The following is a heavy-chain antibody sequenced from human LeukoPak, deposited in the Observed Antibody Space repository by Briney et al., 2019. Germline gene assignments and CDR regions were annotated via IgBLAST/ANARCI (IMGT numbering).Heavy chain of an antibody. V-gene: IGHV4-4*07. CDR1: GPSISTYY. D-gene: IGHD4-17*01. J-gene: IGHJ6*02. CDR3: ARGGHPAEYGDYYYGMDV. CDR2: IYTSGST. Sequence: SETLSLTCTLSGPSISTYYWSWIRQPAGKGLEWVGRIYTSGSTNYNPSLKSRVTMSVDTSKNQFSLKLSSVTAADTAVYYCARGGHPAEYGDYYYGMDVWGQGTTVTVSS.